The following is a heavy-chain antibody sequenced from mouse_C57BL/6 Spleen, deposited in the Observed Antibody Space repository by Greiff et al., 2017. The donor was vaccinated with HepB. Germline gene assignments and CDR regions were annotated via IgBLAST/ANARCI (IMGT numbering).Heavy chain of an antibody. Sequence: QVQLQQSGTELVKPGASVKLSCKASGYTFTSYWMHWVKQRPGQGLEWIGNINPSNGGTNYNEKFKSKATLTVDKSSSTAYMQLSSLTSEDSAVYYCARSTMVRWYFDVWGTGTTVTVSS. V-gene: IGHV1-53*01. CDR1: GYTFTSYW. CDR3: ARSTMVRWYFDV. CDR2: INPSNGGT. D-gene: IGHD2-2*01. J-gene: IGHJ1*03.